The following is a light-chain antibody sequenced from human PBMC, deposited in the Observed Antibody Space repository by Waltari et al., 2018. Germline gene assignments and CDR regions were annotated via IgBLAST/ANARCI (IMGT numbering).Light chain of an antibody. Sequence: EIVLTQSPDSLSSSPGERVTLSCRASQSVSRALAWYQQKPGQAPRLLIFGASNRATGIPDRFSGSVSETDFSLTISRLEPEDFAVYYCQHYVRLPATFGRGTKVEIK. CDR2: GAS. CDR1: QSVSRA. J-gene: IGKJ1*01. V-gene: IGKV3-20*01. CDR3: QHYVRLPAT.